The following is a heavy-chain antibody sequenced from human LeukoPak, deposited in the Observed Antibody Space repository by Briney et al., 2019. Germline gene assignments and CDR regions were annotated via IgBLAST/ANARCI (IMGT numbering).Heavy chain of an antibody. CDR1: GFTFRSYA. J-gene: IGHJ5*02. CDR2: ISGSGGST. D-gene: IGHD6-19*01. CDR3: AKEEGSSGWYNWFDP. Sequence: GGSLRLSCAASGFTFRSYAMSWARLAPGKGLEWVSAISGSGGSTYYADSVKGRFTISRDNSKNTLYLQMNSLRAEDTAVYYCAKEEGSSGWYNWFDPWGQGTLVTVSS. V-gene: IGHV3-23*01.